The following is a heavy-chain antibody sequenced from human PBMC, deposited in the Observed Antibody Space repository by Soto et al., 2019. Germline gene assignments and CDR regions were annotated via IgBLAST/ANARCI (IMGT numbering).Heavy chain of an antibody. CDR2: INSDGSTT. J-gene: IGHJ4*02. CDR1: GFTFSSYW. Sequence: VGSLRLSCAASGFTFSSYWMHWVRQAPGKGLVWVSRINSDGSTTTYADSVKGRFTISRDNAKNTLYLQMNSLRAEDTAVYYCVRVPTGGYAFSLDDDWGQGTPVTVTS. V-gene: IGHV3-74*01. CDR3: VRVPTGGYAFSLDDD. D-gene: IGHD5-12*01.